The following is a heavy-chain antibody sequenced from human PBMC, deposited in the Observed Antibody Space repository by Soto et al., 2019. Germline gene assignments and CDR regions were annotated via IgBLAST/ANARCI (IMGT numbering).Heavy chain of an antibody. V-gene: IGHV1-18*01. CDR3: AMVDNYVTPTPQDV. CDR1: GYIFVNYG. J-gene: IGHJ6*02. CDR2: ISTYSGNT. D-gene: IGHD3-16*01. Sequence: QVQLVQSGDEVRKPGSSVKVSCKASGYIFVNYGIAWVRQAPGQGLEWMGWISTYSGNTHYASKVQGRLTMTTDTSTSTSYMDVESLTSDDTSVYYCAMVDNYVTPTPQDVWGQGTTLTVSS.